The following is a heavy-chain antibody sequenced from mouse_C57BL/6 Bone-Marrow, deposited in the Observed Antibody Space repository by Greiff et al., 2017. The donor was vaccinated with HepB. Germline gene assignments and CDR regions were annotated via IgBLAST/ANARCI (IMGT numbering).Heavy chain of an antibody. D-gene: IGHD3-2*02. CDR1: GYTFTSYW. J-gene: IGHJ3*01. CDR2: INPSSGYT. Sequence: QVHVKQSGAELAKPGASVKLSCKASGYTFTSYWMHWVKQRPGQGLEWIGYINPSSGYTKYNQKFKDKATLTADKSSSTAYMQLSSLTYEDSAVYYCARLSLSGGTWFAYWGQGTLVTVSA. V-gene: IGHV1-7*01. CDR3: ARLSLSGGTWFAY.